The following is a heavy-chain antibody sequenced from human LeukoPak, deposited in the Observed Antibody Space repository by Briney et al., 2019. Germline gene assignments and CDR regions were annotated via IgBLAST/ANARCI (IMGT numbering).Heavy chain of an antibody. J-gene: IGHJ6*02. Sequence: SETLSLTCTVSGGSISSSSHYWGWIRQPPGKGLEWIGSIYYSGTTYYNPSLKNRVTISVDTSKNQFSLRLNSVTAADTAVYYCTRGPRGYSTGWYYGMDVWGQGTTVTVSS. D-gene: IGHD6-19*01. CDR3: TRGPRGYSTGWYYGMDV. V-gene: IGHV4-39*01. CDR1: GGSISSSSHY. CDR2: IYYSGTT.